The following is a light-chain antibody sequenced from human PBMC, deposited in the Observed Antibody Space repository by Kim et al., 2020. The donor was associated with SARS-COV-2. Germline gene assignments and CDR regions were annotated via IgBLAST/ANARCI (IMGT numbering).Light chain of an antibody. J-gene: IGKJ4*01. CDR1: QSVTGDY. CDR3: QQYGSSHPT. Sequence: CPGERATLSCRARQSVTGDYLVWYKQKPGRAPRLLMSGASTRATGIADRFSGSGSGTDFTLTISRLEPEDFAVYFCQQYGSSHPTFGGGTKVDIK. CDR2: GAS. V-gene: IGKV3-20*01.